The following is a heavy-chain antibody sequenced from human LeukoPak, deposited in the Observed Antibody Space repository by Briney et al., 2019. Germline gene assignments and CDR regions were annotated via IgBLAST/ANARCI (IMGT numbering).Heavy chain of an antibody. CDR3: AKSYSSSWMYYFDY. V-gene: IGHV3-23*01. CDR2: ISGSGGST. D-gene: IGHD6-13*01. J-gene: IGHJ4*02. Sequence: PGGSPRLSCAASGFTFSSYAMSWVRQAPGKGLEWVSAISGSGGSTYYADSVKGRFTISRDNSKNTLYLQMNSLRAEDTAVYYCAKSYSSSWMYYFDYWGQGTLVTVSS. CDR1: GFTFSSYA.